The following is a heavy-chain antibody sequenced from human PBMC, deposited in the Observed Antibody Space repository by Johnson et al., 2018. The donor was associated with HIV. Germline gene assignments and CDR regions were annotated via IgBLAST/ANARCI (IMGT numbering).Heavy chain of an antibody. J-gene: IGHJ3*01. CDR1: GFPFNNFA. V-gene: IGHV3-23*04. D-gene: IGHD6-13*01. CDR2: ISGMGGSP. CDR3: ARDGKYSSIGPDAFEV. Sequence: EVQLVESGGSVVRRGGSLRPPFTAPGFPFNNFAMSWVPQAPGKGLGWVPAISGMGGSPYYADSVKGRFPISRDHSENPLYLQMNSLRPENTAVYFCARDGKYSSIGPDAFEVWGQGTMVTVSS.